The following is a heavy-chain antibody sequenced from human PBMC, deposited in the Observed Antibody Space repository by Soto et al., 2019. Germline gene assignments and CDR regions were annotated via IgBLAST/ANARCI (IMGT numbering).Heavy chain of an antibody. Sequence: ASVKVSCKASGYTFTSYAMHWVRQAPGQRLEWMGWINAGNGNTNYAQKLQGRVTMTTDTSTSTAYMELRSLRSDDTAVYYCARDDPVDIVATTHWDYWGQGTLVTVSS. CDR1: GYTFTSYA. CDR2: INAGNGNT. V-gene: IGHV1-3*01. CDR3: ARDDPVDIVATTHWDY. J-gene: IGHJ4*02. D-gene: IGHD5-12*01.